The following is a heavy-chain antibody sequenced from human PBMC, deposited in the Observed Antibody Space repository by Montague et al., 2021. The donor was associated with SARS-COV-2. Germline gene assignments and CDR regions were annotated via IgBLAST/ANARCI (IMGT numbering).Heavy chain of an antibody. CDR1: GGSTNYYY. Sequence: SETLSLTCIVSGGSTNYYYCGWIRQPPGKGREWIGYMNYSGSTNYNTPLKSRVTMSIDRSKNQFSLKLRSVTAADTAVYYCAKVARYCTNGVCQTYYYYGLDVWGQGTTVTVSS. D-gene: IGHD2-8*01. V-gene: IGHV4-59*01. CDR3: AKVARYCTNGVCQTYYYYGLDV. J-gene: IGHJ6*02. CDR2: MNYSGST.